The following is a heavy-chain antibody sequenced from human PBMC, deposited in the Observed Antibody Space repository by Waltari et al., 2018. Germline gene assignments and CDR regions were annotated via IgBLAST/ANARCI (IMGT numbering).Heavy chain of an antibody. J-gene: IGHJ3*02. CDR3: ARGYGAYCGEDCSDPFDI. CDR1: GDLIRGHY. CDR2: IFNSATT. D-gene: IGHD2-21*01. Sequence: QVQLQESGPGLVEPSEPLSLTCTVSGDLIRGHYWSWIRQPPGKGLEWIGYIFNSATTNYNPSLKSRVTISADMSKNQLALRLTSMTAADTAVYYCARGYGAYCGEDCSDPFDIWGRGTMVTVSS. V-gene: IGHV4-59*11.